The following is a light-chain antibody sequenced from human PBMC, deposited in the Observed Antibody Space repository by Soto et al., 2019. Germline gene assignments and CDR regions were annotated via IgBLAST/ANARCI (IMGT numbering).Light chain of an antibody. J-gene: IGKJ4*01. V-gene: IGKV2-28*01. CDR1: QSLLHSNGYII. CDR2: LGS. Sequence: DSVMTQSPISMPVTPGEPASISCRPSQSLLHSNGYIILDCYLQKAGQPPPLLIYLGSNRASAVPDRFSGSGSGTDFTLKISRVEAEDVGVYYCMQALQTPLTFGGGTKVDIK. CDR3: MQALQTPLT.